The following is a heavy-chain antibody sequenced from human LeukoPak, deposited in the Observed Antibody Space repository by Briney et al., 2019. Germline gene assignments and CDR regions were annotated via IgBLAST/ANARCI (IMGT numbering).Heavy chain of an antibody. CDR1: GFSFNTYA. CDR3: AKDNRRHYTSGPNPDSLH. V-gene: IGHV3-23*01. Sequence: GGSLRLSCAASGFSFNTYAMSWVRQAPGKGLEWVSAISNTGGSTYYADSVKGRFTISRDKSKNTLSLQMNSLRVEDTAFYYCAKDNRRHYTSGPNPDSLHWGQGALVTVSS. J-gene: IGHJ4*02. CDR2: ISNTGGST. D-gene: IGHD6-19*01.